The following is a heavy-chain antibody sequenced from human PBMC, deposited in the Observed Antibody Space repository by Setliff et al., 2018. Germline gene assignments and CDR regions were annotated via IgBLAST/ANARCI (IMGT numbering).Heavy chain of an antibody. V-gene: IGHV4-39*02. CDR1: GGSISSSSYY. J-gene: IGHJ6*03. Sequence: PSETLSLTCTVSGGSISSSSYYWGWIRQPPGKGLEWIGSIYYSGSTYYNPSLKSRGTISVDTSRNQFSLKLSAVTAADTAVYYCARDPGNGHYMDVWGKGATVTVSS. CDR3: ARDPGNGHYMDV. CDR2: IYYSGST.